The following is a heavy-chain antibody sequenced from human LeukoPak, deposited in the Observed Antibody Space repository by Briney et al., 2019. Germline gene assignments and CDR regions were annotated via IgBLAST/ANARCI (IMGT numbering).Heavy chain of an antibody. CDR3: ARDWGPDVLRYFDGFYYFDY. CDR2: INPNSGSR. CDR1: GYTFTSAY. D-gene: IGHD3-9*01. Sequence: ASVRVSCKASGYTFTSAYMHWVRQAPGQGLEWMGLINPNSGSRTYAQKFQGRVTMTRDTSTSTVYMELSSLRSEDTAVYYCARDWGPDVLRYFDGFYYFDYWGQGTLVTVSS. V-gene: IGHV1-46*01. J-gene: IGHJ4*02.